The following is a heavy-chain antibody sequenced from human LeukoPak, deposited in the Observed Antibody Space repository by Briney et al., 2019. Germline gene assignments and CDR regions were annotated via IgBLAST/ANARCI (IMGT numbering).Heavy chain of an antibody. D-gene: IGHD1-1*01. Sequence: GGSLRLSCAASGFTFSAYSMNWVRHTPGRGLEWVANINGRGITIHYADSFRGRFTISRDNTKNSLNLQMNNLRAEDTGLYYCARAVSRTTYYFDYWGQGTLVTVSS. CDR2: INGRGITI. CDR3: ARAVSRTTYYFDY. V-gene: IGHV3-48*04. CDR1: GFTFSAYS. J-gene: IGHJ4*02.